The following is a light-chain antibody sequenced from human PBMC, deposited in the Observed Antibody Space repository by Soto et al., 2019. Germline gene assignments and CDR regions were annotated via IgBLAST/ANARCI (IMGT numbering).Light chain of an antibody. Sequence: QSALTQPASVSGSPGQSITISCTGTSSDVGGFNYVSWYQLHPRKPPKLIIYDVGDRPAGPSNRFSGSKSGNTASLTISGLQAEDEADYYCSTYTTNTTLVIFGGGTKLTVL. CDR3: STYTTNTTLVI. V-gene: IGLV2-14*01. J-gene: IGLJ2*01. CDR2: DVG. CDR1: SSDVGGFNY.